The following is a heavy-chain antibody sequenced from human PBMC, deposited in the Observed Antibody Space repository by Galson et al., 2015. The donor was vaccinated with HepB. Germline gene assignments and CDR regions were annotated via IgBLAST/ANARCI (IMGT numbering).Heavy chain of an antibody. CDR3: ARDRGVSGYYYGMDA. Sequence: SVKVSCKASGGTFSSYAISWVRQAPGQGLEWMGGIIPIFGTADYAQKFQGRVTITADESTSTAYMELSSLRSEDTAVYYCARDRGVSGYYYGMDAWGQGTTVTVSS. J-gene: IGHJ6*02. CDR1: GGTFSSYA. CDR2: IIPIFGTA. V-gene: IGHV1-69*13. D-gene: IGHD3-10*01.